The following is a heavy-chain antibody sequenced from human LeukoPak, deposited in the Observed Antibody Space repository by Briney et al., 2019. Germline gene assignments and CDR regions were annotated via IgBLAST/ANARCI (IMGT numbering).Heavy chain of an antibody. J-gene: IGHJ5*02. CDR3: ARGRQQWLVRGSWFDP. CDR2: VNPNSGNT. D-gene: IGHD6-19*01. V-gene: IGHV1-8*03. CDR1: GYTFTSYD. Sequence: ASVKVSCKASGYTFTSYDINWVRQATGQGLEWMGWVNPNSGNTGYAQKFQGRVTITRNTSISTAYMELSSLRSEDTAVYYCARGRQQWLVRGSWFDPWGQGTLVTVSS.